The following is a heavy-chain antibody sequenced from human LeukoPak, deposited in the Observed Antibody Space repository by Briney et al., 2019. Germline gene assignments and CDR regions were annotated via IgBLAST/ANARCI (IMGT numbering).Heavy chain of an antibody. Sequence: GGSLRLSCAASGITVSTNYMSWVRQAPGKGLEWVSGISWNSGSIGYADSVKGRFTISRDNAKNSLYLQMNSLRAEDTALYYCAKGRSSGWYAWTDYWGQGTLVTVSS. J-gene: IGHJ4*02. D-gene: IGHD6-19*01. CDR1: GITVSTNY. CDR2: ISWNSGSI. CDR3: AKGRSSGWYAWTDY. V-gene: IGHV3-9*01.